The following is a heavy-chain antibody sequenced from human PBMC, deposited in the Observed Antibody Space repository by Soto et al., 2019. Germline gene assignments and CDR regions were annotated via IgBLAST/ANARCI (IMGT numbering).Heavy chain of an antibody. Sequence: VQLEESGGGVVQPGRSLRLSCAASGFTFSSYGMHWVRQAPGKGLEWVSYITSTSGTIYYADSVKGRFTTSRDNAKNSLYLQMNSLGDEDTAVYYCARLPKGTTVTSWGRGTLVTVSS. J-gene: IGHJ4*02. D-gene: IGHD4-17*01. CDR1: GFTFSSYG. CDR3: ARLPKGTTVTS. V-gene: IGHV3-48*02. CDR2: ITSTSGTI.